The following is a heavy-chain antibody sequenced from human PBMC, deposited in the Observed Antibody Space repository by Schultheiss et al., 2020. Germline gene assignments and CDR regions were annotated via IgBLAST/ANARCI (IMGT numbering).Heavy chain of an antibody. CDR3: ARLISRNWFDP. CDR1: GGSISSYY. J-gene: IGHJ5*02. V-gene: IGHV4-59*12. Sequence: SQTLSLTCTVSGGSISSYYWSWIRQPPGKGLEWIGYIYHSGSTNYNPSLKSRVTISVDKSKNQFSLKLSSVTAADTAVYYCARLISRNWFDPWGQGTLVTVYS. CDR2: IYHSGST.